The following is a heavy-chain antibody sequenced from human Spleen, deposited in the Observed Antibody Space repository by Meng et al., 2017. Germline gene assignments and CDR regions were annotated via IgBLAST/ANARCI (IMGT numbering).Heavy chain of an antibody. J-gene: IGHJ3*02. CDR2: IYHSGST. D-gene: IGHD3-3*01. V-gene: IGHV4-38-2*01. CDR3: ARGTYDLWSGYQYYNAFDI. CDR1: GYSISSGYY. Sequence: SETLSLTCAASGYSISSGYYWGWIRQPPGKGLEWIGSIYHSGSTYYNPSLKSRVTISVDTSKNQFSLKLSSVTAADTAVYYCARGTYDLWSGYQYYNAFDIWGQGTMVTVSS.